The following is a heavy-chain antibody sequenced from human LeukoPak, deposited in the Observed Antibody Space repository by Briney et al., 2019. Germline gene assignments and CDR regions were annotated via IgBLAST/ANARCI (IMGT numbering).Heavy chain of an antibody. CDR3: ARDEKPYTGSWLFDY. Sequence: GGSLRLSCAASGFSFSTYAMSWVRQAPGKGLEWVSTISGGGTTTDYADSVKGRFTISRDNSKNTVYLQVNSLRAGDTALYYCARDEKPYTGSWLFDYWGQGTLVTVSS. D-gene: IGHD6-13*01. CDR1: GFSFSTYA. V-gene: IGHV3-23*01. CDR2: ISGGGTTT. J-gene: IGHJ4*02.